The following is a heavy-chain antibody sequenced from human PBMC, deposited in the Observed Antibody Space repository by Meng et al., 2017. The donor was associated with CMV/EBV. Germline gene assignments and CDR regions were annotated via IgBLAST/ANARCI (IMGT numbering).Heavy chain of an antibody. V-gene: IGHV2-5*01. D-gene: IGHD3-10*01. CDR3: AHRSNFYGSGSRSFDY. Sequence: SGPTLVKPTQTLTLTCAFSGFSLITSGVGVVWIRQPPGKALEWLAVIYWNGDKRYRPSLESRLSITRDTSKNQVVLTMTNMDPVDTATYHCAHRSNFYGSGSRSFDYWGQGTLVTVSS. CDR1: GFSLITSGVG. CDR2: IYWNGDK. J-gene: IGHJ4*02.